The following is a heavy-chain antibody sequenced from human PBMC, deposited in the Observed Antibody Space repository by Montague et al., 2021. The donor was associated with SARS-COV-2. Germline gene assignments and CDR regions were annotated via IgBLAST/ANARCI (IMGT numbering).Heavy chain of an antibody. D-gene: IGHD2/OR15-2a*01. V-gene: IGHV4-59*08. Sequence: SETLSLTCTVSGGSISSFYWSWFRQPPGKGLERIGYISDSGSTNYSPSPTSRVTMSVDTSTNQFALKVNSVTAADTAVYYCAGHCSSTLPADYWGQGTLVTVSS. CDR3: AGHCSSTLPADY. CDR2: ISDSGST. J-gene: IGHJ4*02. CDR1: GGSISSFY.